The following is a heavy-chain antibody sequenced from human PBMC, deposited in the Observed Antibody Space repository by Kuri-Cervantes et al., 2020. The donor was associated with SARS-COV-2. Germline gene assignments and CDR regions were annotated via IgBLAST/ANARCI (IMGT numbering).Heavy chain of an antibody. Sequence: SQTLSLTCAVYGGSFSGYYWSWIRQPPGKGLEWIGYIYCSGSTNYNPSLKSRVTISVDTSKNQFSLKLSSVTAADTAVYYCARHSDRHYYDSSGYSFDYWGQGTLVTVSS. CDR2: IYCSGST. D-gene: IGHD3-22*01. CDR1: GGSFSGYY. J-gene: IGHJ4*02. V-gene: IGHV4-59*08. CDR3: ARHSDRHYYDSSGYSFDY.